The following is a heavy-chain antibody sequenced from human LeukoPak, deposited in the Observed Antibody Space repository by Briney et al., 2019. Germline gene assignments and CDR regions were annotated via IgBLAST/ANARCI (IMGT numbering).Heavy chain of an antibody. CDR2: IYYDGSNI. J-gene: IGHJ4*02. CDR3: ARDWKTNSFDY. V-gene: IGHV3-33*01. Sequence: GGSLRLSCAASEFTFTTYGMHWVRQAPGKGLGWVAFIYYDGSNIYYADYVKGRFTISRDISKNTLYLQMDSLRAEDTAIYYCARDWKTNSFDYWGQGTLVTVSS. D-gene: IGHD1-1*01. CDR1: EFTFTTYG.